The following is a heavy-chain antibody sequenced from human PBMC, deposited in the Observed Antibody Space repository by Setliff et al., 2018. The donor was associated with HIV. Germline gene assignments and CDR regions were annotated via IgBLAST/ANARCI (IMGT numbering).Heavy chain of an antibody. CDR1: GYTFISYY. Sequence: ASVKVSCKASGYTFISYYIHWVRQAPGQGLEWMGIINSSGDSTNYAQKLQGRVTMTTDTSTSTAYMELRSLRSDDTAVYYCARVPLSGWLYFDYWGQGTLVTVSS. CDR3: ARVPLSGWLYFDY. D-gene: IGHD6-19*01. CDR2: INSSGDST. V-gene: IGHV1-46*01. J-gene: IGHJ4*02.